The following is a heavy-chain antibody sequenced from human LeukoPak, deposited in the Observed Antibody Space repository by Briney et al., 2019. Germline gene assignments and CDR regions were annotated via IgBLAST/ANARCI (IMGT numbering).Heavy chain of an antibody. CDR1: GFTFSTYS. V-gene: IGHV3-21*06. Sequence: GGSLRLSCAASGFTFSTYSMNWVRQAPGKGLGWVSSISRNSRYIYYADSMRGRFTISRDNAKNSLYLQMNSLKPEDTAVYYCAKVKDGYNYLLDYWGQGTLVTVSS. J-gene: IGHJ4*02. CDR3: AKVKDGYNYLLDY. D-gene: IGHD5-24*01. CDR2: ISRNSRYI.